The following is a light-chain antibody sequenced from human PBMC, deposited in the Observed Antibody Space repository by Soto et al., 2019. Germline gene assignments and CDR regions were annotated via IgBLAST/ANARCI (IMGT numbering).Light chain of an antibody. Sequence: QSALTQPASVSGSPRQSITISCTGTSSDVGGYNYVSWYQHHPGKAPKLMIYEVSNRPSGVSNRFSGSKSGNTASLTISGLQAEDEADYYCSSYTSSSTLVFGGGTKLTVL. CDR1: SSDVGGYNY. CDR2: EVS. CDR3: SSYTSSSTLV. J-gene: IGLJ2*01. V-gene: IGLV2-14*01.